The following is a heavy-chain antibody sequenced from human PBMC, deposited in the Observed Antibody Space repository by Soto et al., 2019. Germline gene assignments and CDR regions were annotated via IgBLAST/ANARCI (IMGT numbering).Heavy chain of an antibody. V-gene: IGHV4-61*01. D-gene: IGHD4-4*01. J-gene: IGHJ4*02. CDR2: IYYSGST. CDR1: GGSVSSGSHY. Sequence: SETLSLTCTVSGGSVSSGSHYWSWIRQPPGKGLEWIGYIYYSGSTNYTPSLKSRVTISVDTSKNLFSLKLSSVTAADTAVYYCARDSGGNSGIDYWGQGTLVTVSS. CDR3: ARDSGGNSGIDY.